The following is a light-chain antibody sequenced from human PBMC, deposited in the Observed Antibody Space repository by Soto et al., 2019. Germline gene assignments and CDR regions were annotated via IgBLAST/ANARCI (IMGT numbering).Light chain of an antibody. V-gene: IGKV3-11*01. CDR2: GTS. Sequence: PGERATLSCRASQSVGSYVAWYQQKPGQAPRLLIYGTSTRATGIPARFSGSGFGTEFTLTISSLEPEDFAVYYCQQRSNWPPITFGQGTRLEIK. CDR3: QQRSNWPPIT. J-gene: IGKJ5*01. CDR1: QSVGSY.